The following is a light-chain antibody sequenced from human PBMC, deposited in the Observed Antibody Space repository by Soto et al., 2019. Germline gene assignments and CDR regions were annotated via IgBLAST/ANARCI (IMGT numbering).Light chain of an antibody. CDR1: NSDIGGYDY. CDR2: GVS. Sequence: QSALTQPASVSGSPGQSISISCTGTNSDIGGYDYVSWYQQHPGNAPKLMISGVSNRPSGVSSRFSGSKSGNTASLTISGLQPEDEAYYYCSSYVVTSAQVIFGGGTKLTVL. V-gene: IGLV2-14*03. J-gene: IGLJ2*01. CDR3: SSYVVTSAQVI.